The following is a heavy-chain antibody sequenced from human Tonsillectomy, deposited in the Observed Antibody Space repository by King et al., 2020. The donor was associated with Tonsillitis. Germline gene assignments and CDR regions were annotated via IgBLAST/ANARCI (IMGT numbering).Heavy chain of an antibody. Sequence: VQLQQWGAGLLKPSETLSLTCAVYGGSFSGYYWSWIRQPPGKGLEWIGEINHSGSTNYNPSLKSRVTISVDTSKNQFSLKLSSVTAADTAVYYCAREAYSNSPFDYWGQGTLVTVSS. CDR2: INHSGST. CDR3: AREAYSNSPFDY. J-gene: IGHJ4*02. V-gene: IGHV4-34*01. CDR1: GGSFSGYY. D-gene: IGHD4-11*01.